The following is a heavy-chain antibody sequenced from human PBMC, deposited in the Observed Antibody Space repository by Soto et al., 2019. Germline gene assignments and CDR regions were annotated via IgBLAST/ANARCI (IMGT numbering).Heavy chain of an antibody. V-gene: IGHV3-33*01. Sequence: QVQLVESGGGVVQPGRSLRLSCAASGFTFSSYGMHWVRQAPGKGLEWVAVIWYDGSNKYYADSVKGRFTISRDNSKNTLYLQMNSLRAEDTAVYYCARLAGGVVVPAAMEEDDAFDIWGQGTMVTVSS. J-gene: IGHJ3*02. CDR2: IWYDGSNK. CDR3: ARLAGGVVVPAAMEEDDAFDI. CDR1: GFTFSSYG. D-gene: IGHD2-2*01.